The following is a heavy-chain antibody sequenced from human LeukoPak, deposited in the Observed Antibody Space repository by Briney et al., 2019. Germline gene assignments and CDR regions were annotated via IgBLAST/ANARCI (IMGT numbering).Heavy chain of an antibody. Sequence: GGSLRLSCAASGFTFSSYGMHWVRQAPGKGLEWVAFIRYDGSNKYYAGSVKGRFTISRDNSKNTLYLQMNSLRAEDTAVYYCAKDLDYLFDYWGQGTLVTVSS. J-gene: IGHJ4*02. D-gene: IGHD3/OR15-3a*01. CDR3: AKDLDYLFDY. CDR2: IRYDGSNK. V-gene: IGHV3-30*02. CDR1: GFTFSSYG.